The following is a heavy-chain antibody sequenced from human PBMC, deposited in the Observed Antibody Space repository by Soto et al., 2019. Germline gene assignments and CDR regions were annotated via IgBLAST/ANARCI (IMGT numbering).Heavy chain of an antibody. CDR2: FYYTGTT. CDR3: ARISDWVNDY. CDR1: GASLSSRSYD. D-gene: IGHD3-9*01. J-gene: IGHJ4*02. Sequence: SETLSLTCPVYGASLSSRSYDWSWIRQPPGKGLEWIAYFYYTGTTKYNPSLESRVTISADTSKNQFSLNLTSVNAAETAVYYCARISDWVNDYRGQGAQVTVSS. V-gene: IGHV4-61*01.